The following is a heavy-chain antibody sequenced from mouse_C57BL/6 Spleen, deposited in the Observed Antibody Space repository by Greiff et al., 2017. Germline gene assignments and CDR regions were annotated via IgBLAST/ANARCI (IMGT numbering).Heavy chain of an antibody. Sequence: EVQLQESGGGLVKPGGSLKLSCAASGFTFSDYGMHWVRQAPEKGLEWVAYISSGSSTIYYADTVKGRFTISRDNAKNTLFLQMTSLRSEDTAMYYCLGSWYFDVWGTGTTVTVSS. J-gene: IGHJ1*03. V-gene: IGHV5-17*01. CDR2: ISSGSSTI. CDR1: GFTFSDYG. D-gene: IGHD4-1*01. CDR3: LGSWYFDV.